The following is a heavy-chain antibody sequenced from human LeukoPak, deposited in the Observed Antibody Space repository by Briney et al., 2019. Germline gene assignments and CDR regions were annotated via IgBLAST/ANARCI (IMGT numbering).Heavy chain of an antibody. Sequence: GESLKISCKGSGYSFTSYWIGWVRQMPGKGLEWMGIIYPGDSDTRYSPSFQGQVSISADKSISTAYLQWSSLKASDTAMYYCARLRPHNIVAVTAAPDYWGQGTLVTVSS. J-gene: IGHJ4*02. CDR1: GYSFTSYW. V-gene: IGHV5-51*01. CDR3: ARLRPHNIVAVTAAPDY. CDR2: IYPGDSDT. D-gene: IGHD2-2*01.